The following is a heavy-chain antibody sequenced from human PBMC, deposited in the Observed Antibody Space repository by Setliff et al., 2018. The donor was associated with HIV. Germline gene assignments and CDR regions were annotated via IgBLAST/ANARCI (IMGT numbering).Heavy chain of an antibody. CDR3: ARCYYNFWSGYPLDYMDV. CDR1: GGSMSTYY. D-gene: IGHD3-3*01. CDR2: IYYSGST. V-gene: IGHV4-59*08. J-gene: IGHJ6*03. Sequence: SETLSLTCTVSGGSMSTYYWSWIRQPPGKGLEWIGIIYYSGSTYYKPSLKSRVTISVDTSKNQFSLKLNSVTAADTAVYYCARCYYNFWSGYPLDYMDVWGKGTTVTVSS.